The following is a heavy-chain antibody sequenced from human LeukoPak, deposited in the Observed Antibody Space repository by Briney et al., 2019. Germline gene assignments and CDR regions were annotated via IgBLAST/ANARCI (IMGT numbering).Heavy chain of an antibody. CDR1: GGSISSYY. V-gene: IGHV4-59*01. CDR2: IDYSGST. Sequence: SETLSLTCTVSGGSISSYYWSWIRQPPGKGLEWIGFIDYSGSTIYNPSLKSRVTISVTTSKNQFSLQLSSVTAADTAVYYCARGESGSYYALDYWGQGTLVTVSS. J-gene: IGHJ4*02. CDR3: ARGESGSYYALDY. D-gene: IGHD1-26*01.